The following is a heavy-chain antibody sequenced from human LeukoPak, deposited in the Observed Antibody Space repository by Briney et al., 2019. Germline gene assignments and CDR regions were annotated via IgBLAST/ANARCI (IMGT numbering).Heavy chain of an antibody. CDR2: IYYSGST. V-gene: IGHV4-59*01. CDR1: GGSFSGYY. J-gene: IGHJ5*02. CDR3: ARLNTLFWSGYSTYNWFDP. D-gene: IGHD3-3*01. Sequence: KASETLSLTCAVYGGSFSGYYWSWIRQPPGKGLEWIGYIYYSGSTNYNPSLKSRVTISVDTSKNQFSLKLSSVTAADTAVYYCARLNTLFWSGYSTYNWFDPWGQGTLVTVSS.